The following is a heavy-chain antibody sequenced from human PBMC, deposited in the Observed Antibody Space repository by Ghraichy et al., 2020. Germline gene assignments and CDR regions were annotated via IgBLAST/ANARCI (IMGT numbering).Heavy chain of an antibody. Sequence: GGSLRLSCAASGFTFISYAMSWVRQAPGKGLEWVSAISGSGGSTYSADSVKGRFTISRDNSKNTLYLQMNSLRAEDTAVYYCAKDQITFGGVIVDDAFDLWGQGTMVTVS. D-gene: IGHD3-16*02. CDR2: ISGSGGST. CDR1: GFTFISYA. V-gene: IGHV3-23*01. CDR3: AKDQITFGGVIVDDAFDL. J-gene: IGHJ3*01.